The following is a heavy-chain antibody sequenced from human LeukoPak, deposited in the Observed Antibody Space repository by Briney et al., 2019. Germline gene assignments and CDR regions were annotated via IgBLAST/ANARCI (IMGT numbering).Heavy chain of an antibody. J-gene: IGHJ2*01. D-gene: IGHD6-6*01. CDR1: GYSFSSYW. V-gene: IGHV5-51*01. Sequence: GESLKISCQGSGYSFSSYWIAWVRQIPGKGLEYMGIIYPGDSDTRYSPSFQGQVTIAADKSINTAYLQWSSLKTSDTAMYYCARRYSSSDDWYFDLWGRGTLLTVSS. CDR3: ARRYSSSDDWYFDL. CDR2: IYPGDSDT.